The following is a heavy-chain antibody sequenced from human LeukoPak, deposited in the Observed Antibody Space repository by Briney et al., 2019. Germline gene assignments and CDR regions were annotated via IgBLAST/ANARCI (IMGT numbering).Heavy chain of an antibody. V-gene: IGHV3-23*01. CDR2: ISGSGGST. D-gene: IGHD6-13*01. CDR3: AKVVAAAIDY. CDR1: GFTFSSYA. Sequence: GGSLRLSCAASGFTFSSYAMSWVRQAPGKGLEWVSAISGSGGSTYYADSVKGRFTISRDKSKNTLYLQMSSLRAEDTAVYYCAKVVAAAIDYWGQGTLVTVSS. J-gene: IGHJ4*02.